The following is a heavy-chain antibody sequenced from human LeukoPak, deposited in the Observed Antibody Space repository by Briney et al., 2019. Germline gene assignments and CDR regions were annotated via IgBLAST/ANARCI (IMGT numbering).Heavy chain of an antibody. CDR2: IYYNGST. J-gene: IGHJ4*02. D-gene: IGHD3-10*01. V-gene: IGHV4-39*01. CDR3: ARQTPELLWFGELPPLIDY. Sequence: SETLSLTCTVSGGSISSSSYFWGWVRQTPEKGLEWIVDIYYNGSTNYNPSLKSRVAISVDTSKNQFSLKLSSVTATDTAVYYCARQTPELLWFGELPPLIDYWGQGALVTVSS. CDR1: GGSISSSSYF.